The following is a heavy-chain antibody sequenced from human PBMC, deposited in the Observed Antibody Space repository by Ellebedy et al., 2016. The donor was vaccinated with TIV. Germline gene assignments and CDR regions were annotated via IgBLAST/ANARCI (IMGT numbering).Heavy chain of an antibody. CDR1: GFTVGNNF. Sequence: PGGSLRLSCAASGFTVGNNFMSWVRQAPGKGLEWVSLIYSGGSTDYADSVKGRFTISRNSSKNTLYLQMNSLRAEDTAMYYCARPTVPATICGACGMDVWGQGTTVIVSS. V-gene: IGHV3-53*03. CDR2: IYSGGST. D-gene: IGHD2-2*01. CDR3: ARPTVPATICGACGMDV. J-gene: IGHJ6*02.